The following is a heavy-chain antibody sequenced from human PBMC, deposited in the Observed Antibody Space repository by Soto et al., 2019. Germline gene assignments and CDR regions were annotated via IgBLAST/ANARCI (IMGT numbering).Heavy chain of an antibody. CDR3: AREKVRSDHPPNIAAAGTVAYYYYGMDV. J-gene: IGHJ6*02. CDR2: INPSGGST. V-gene: IGHV1-46*03. CDR1: GYTFTSYY. D-gene: IGHD6-13*01. Sequence: GASVKVSCKASGYTFTSYYMHWVRQAPGQGLEWMGIINPSGGSTSYAQKFQGRVTMTRDTSMSTVYMELSSLRSEDTAVYYCAREKVRSDHPPNIAAAGTVAYYYYGMDVWGQGTTVTVSS.